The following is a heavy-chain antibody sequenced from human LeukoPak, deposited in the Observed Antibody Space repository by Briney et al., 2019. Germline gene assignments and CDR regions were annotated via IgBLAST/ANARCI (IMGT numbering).Heavy chain of an antibody. CDR3: GKNLPLVY. J-gene: IGHJ4*02. Sequence: GGSLRLPCAASGFTFSSYGMHWVRQAPGKGLEWVVFIRYDGSNKYYADSVKGRFTISRDNSKNTLYLQMNSLRAEDTAVYYCGKNLPLVYWGQGTLVTGSS. CDR1: GFTFSSYG. CDR2: IRYDGSNK. D-gene: IGHD5/OR15-5a*01. V-gene: IGHV3-30*02.